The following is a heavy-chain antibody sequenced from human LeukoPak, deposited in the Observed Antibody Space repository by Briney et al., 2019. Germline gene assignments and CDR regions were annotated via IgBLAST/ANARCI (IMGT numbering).Heavy chain of an antibody. J-gene: IGHJ6*02. CDR1: GYTFTSYG. CDR2: ISAYNGNT. Sequence: ASVKVSCKASGYTFTSYGISWVRQAPGQGLEWMGWISAYNGNTNYAQKLQGRVTMTTDTSTSTAYMELRGLRSDDTAVYYCARDSGAYYYGSGSDYYGMDVWGQGTTVTVSS. CDR3: ARDSGAYYYGSGSDYYGMDV. V-gene: IGHV1-18*01. D-gene: IGHD3-10*01.